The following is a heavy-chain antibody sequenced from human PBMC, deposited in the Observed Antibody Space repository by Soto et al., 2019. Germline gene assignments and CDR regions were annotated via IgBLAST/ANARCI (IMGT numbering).Heavy chain of an antibody. CDR2: AYFSGGNT. Sequence: SETLSLTCSVCGDSMRGYHFYWGWIRQAPGKGLEWIGSAYFSGGNTYYNPSLKSRVSISVDTSKNEFSLRLTSLTAADTAVYFCAYGSSSAWIDYWGQGTLVTVSS. J-gene: IGHJ4*02. CDR1: GDSMRGYHFY. D-gene: IGHD6-25*01. CDR3: AYGSSSAWIDY. V-gene: IGHV4-39*01.